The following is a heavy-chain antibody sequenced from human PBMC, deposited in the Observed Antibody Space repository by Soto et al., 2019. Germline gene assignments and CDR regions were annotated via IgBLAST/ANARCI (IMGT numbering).Heavy chain of an antibody. Sequence: GGSLRLSCTASGFTFGDYAMSWFRQAPGKGLEWVGFIRSKTFGGTTEYAASVKGRFTISRDDSKSIAYLQMNSLKTEDTAVYHCSRAPTTVTTDWFGPWGQGILVTVSS. V-gene: IGHV3-49*03. CDR1: GFTFGDYA. CDR3: SRAPTTVTTDWFGP. CDR2: IRSKTFGGTT. J-gene: IGHJ5*02. D-gene: IGHD4-17*01.